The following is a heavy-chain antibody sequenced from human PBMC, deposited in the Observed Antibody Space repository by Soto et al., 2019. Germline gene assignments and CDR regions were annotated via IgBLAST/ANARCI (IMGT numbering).Heavy chain of an antibody. Sequence: QVQLVQSGAEVKKPGASVKVSCKASGYTFTTYSMHWVRQAPGQGLEWMGAVNPSGRSSNYALNFRGRVPKTTDTSTSTVHMELSSLRSDDTAVYYCARGGGGIYCDGGSCKAGDHWGQGTLVTVSS. CDR1: GYTFTTYS. CDR2: VNPSGRSS. J-gene: IGHJ5*02. D-gene: IGHD2-21*01. V-gene: IGHV1-46*01. CDR3: ARGGGGIYCDGGSCKAGDH.